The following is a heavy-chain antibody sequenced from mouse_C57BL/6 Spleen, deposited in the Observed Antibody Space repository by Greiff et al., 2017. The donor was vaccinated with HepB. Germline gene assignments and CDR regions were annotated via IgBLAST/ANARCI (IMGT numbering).Heavy chain of an antibody. CDR3: ARSGPSDYYGSSYGFAY. Sequence: EVQLQQSVAELVRPGASVKLSCTASGFNIKNTYMHWVKQRPEQGLEWIGRIDPANGNTKYAPKFQGKATITADTSTTTAYLQLSSLTSEDTAIYYCARSGPSDYYGSSYGFAYWGQGTLVTVSA. CDR2: IDPANGNT. J-gene: IGHJ3*01. V-gene: IGHV14-3*01. CDR1: GFNIKNTY. D-gene: IGHD1-1*01.